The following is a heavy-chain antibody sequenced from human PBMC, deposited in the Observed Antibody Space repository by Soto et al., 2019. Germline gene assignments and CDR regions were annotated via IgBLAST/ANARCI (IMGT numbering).Heavy chain of an antibody. CDR1: GFTFSNAW. V-gene: IGHV3-15*01. Sequence: PGGSLRLSCAASGFTFSNAWMSWVRQAPGKGLEWVGRIKSKTDGGTTDYAAPVKGRFTISRDDSKNTLYLQMNSLKTEDTAVYYCTTGPTGTTTVLYYYYYGMDVWGQGTTVTAP. D-gene: IGHD1-7*01. CDR3: TTGPTGTTTVLYYYYYGMDV. J-gene: IGHJ6*02. CDR2: IKSKTDGGTT.